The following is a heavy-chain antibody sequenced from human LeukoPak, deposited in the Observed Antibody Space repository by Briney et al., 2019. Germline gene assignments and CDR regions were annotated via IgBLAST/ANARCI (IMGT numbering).Heavy chain of an antibody. CDR3: TRGSSIAAGGY. Sequence: PGGSLRLSCVASGFTFSSYSMNWVRQPPGQGLEWIGSLSYSGSTHYNPSLESRVTISVDTSKNQFSLKVTSVTAADTAVYYCTRGSSIAAGGYWGQGSLVTVSS. J-gene: IGHJ4*02. CDR2: LSYSGST. V-gene: IGHV4-59*12. CDR1: GFTFSSYS. D-gene: IGHD6-6*01.